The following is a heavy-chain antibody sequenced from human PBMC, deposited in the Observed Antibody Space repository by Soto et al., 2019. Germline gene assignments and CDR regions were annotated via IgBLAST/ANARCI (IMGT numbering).Heavy chain of an antibody. D-gene: IGHD5-18*01. CDR3: ARGPGIQVHGMDV. CDR2: INSDGSST. J-gene: IGHJ6*02. Sequence: GGSLRLSCAASGFTFSSYWMHWVRQAPGKGLVWVSRINSDGSSTSYADSVKGRFTISRDNAKNTLYLQMNSLRAEDTAVYYCARGPGIQVHGMDVWGQGTTVTVSS. CDR1: GFTFSSYW. V-gene: IGHV3-74*01.